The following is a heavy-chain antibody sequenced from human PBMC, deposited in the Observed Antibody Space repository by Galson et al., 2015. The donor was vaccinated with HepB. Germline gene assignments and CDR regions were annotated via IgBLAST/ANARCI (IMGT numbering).Heavy chain of an antibody. D-gene: IGHD5-12*01. Sequence: SVKVSCKASGYTFTSYGISWVRQAPGQGLEWMGWISAYNGNTNYAQKLQGRVTMTTDTSTSTAYMELRSLRSDDTAVYYCARDSGNRYSGYDWYFDYWGQGTLVTVSS. CDR1: GYTFTSYG. CDR3: ARDSGNRYSGYDWYFDY. V-gene: IGHV1-18*01. CDR2: ISAYNGNT. J-gene: IGHJ4*02.